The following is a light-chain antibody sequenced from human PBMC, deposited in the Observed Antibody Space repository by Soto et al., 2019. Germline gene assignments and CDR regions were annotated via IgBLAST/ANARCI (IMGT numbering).Light chain of an antibody. Sequence: DIQMTHSPSSLSASVVDRVTITCRASQTIIRYLNWYQQKPGRAPNLLIYAASSLQSGVPSRFSGSGSGTEFTLTISSLQPEDFATYYCQQSYSTLFTFGPGTKVEIK. CDR1: QTIIRY. V-gene: IGKV1-39*01. CDR3: QQSYSTLFT. J-gene: IGKJ3*01. CDR2: AAS.